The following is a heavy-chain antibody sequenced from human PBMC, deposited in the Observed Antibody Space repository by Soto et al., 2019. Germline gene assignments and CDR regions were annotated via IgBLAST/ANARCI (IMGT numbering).Heavy chain of an antibody. CDR1: GYTFTIYG. CDR3: ARAVAGTPHWFDP. Sequence: ASVKVSCKSSGYTFTIYGISLVRQAPGQGLEWMGWISAYNGNTNYAQKLQGRVTMTTDTSTSTAYMELRSLRSDDTAVYYCARAVAGTPHWFDPWGQGTLVTVSS. D-gene: IGHD6-19*01. CDR2: ISAYNGNT. J-gene: IGHJ5*02. V-gene: IGHV1-18*01.